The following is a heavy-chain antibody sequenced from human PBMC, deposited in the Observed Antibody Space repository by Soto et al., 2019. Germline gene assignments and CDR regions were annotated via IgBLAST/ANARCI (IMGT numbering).Heavy chain of an antibody. CDR1: GFTFSNAW. D-gene: IGHD3-22*01. CDR2: IKSKTDGGTT. J-gene: IGHJ4*02. Sequence: EVQLVESGGVLVKPGGSLRLSCAASGFTFSNAWMNWVRHAPGKGLAWVGRIKSKTDGGTTDYAAPVKGRFTISSDDSKNTLYLQINSLNTEDTAVYYCATDLRYYESSGYFPYYFDCCGQRTLVTVSS. V-gene: IGHV3-15*07. CDR3: ATDLRYYESSGYFPYYFDC.